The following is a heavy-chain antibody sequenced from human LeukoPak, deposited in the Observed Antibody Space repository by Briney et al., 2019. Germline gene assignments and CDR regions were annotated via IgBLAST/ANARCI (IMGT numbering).Heavy chain of an antibody. CDR1: GFTFSNFW. CDR3: ANGDGFDY. D-gene: IGHD5-24*01. Sequence: PGGSLRLSCATSGFTFSNFWMSWVRQAPGKGMEWVANIKQDGSKKYYVDSVKGRFTISRDNAKNSLYLQMNSLRAEDTAVYYCANGDGFDYWGQGTLVTVSS. V-gene: IGHV3-7*01. CDR2: IKQDGSKK. J-gene: IGHJ4*02.